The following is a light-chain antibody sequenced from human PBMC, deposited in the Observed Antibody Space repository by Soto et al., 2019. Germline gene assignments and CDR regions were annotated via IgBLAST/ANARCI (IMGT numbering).Light chain of an antibody. Sequence: QAVLTQSPSASASLGASVKLTCTLSSGHSSYAIAWHQQQPEKGPRYLMKLNSDGSHSEGDGIPDRFSGSSSGAERYLTISSLQSEDEADYYCQTWGTGGVVFGGGTKVTVL. CDR3: QTWGTGGVV. CDR1: SGHSSYA. J-gene: IGLJ2*01. V-gene: IGLV4-69*01. CDR2: LNSDGSH.